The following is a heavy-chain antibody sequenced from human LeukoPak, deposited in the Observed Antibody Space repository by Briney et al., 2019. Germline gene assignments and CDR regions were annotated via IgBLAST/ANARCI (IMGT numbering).Heavy chain of an antibody. Sequence: GESLKISCQGSGYTFTAYWIGWVRQMPGKGLEWVGIIHPGDSDTRYSPSFQGQVTISADRSISTAYLQWSSLKASDTAMYYCARPGSGTIGIDYWGQGTLVTVSS. CDR3: ARPGSGTIGIDY. J-gene: IGHJ4*02. CDR1: GYTFTAYW. CDR2: IHPGDSDT. V-gene: IGHV5-51*01. D-gene: IGHD3-10*01.